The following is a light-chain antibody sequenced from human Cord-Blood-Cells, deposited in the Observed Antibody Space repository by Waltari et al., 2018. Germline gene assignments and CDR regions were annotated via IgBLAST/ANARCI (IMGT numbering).Light chain of an antibody. CDR2: EGS. CDR1: SSDVGIYNL. Sequence: QSALTQPASVSGSPGQSITISCTGTSSDVGIYNLVSWYQQHPGKAPKLMIYEGSKRPSGVSNRFSGSKSGNTASLTISGLQAEDEADYYCCSYAGSSTPYVFGTGTKVTVL. J-gene: IGLJ1*01. V-gene: IGLV2-23*01. CDR3: CSYAGSSTPYV.